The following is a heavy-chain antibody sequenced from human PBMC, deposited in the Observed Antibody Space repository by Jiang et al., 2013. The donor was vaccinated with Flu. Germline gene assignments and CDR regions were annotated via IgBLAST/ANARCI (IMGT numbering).Heavy chain of an antibody. CDR2: IYYSGST. D-gene: IGHD6-13*01. V-gene: IGHV4-59*08. CDR3: ARLFGSSLDY. J-gene: IGHJ4*02. Sequence: KPSETLSLTRTVSGGSISSYYWSWIRQPPGKGLEWIGYIYYSGSTNYNPSLKSRVTISVDTSKNQFSLKLSSVTAADTAVYYCARLFGSSLDYWGQGTLVTVSS. CDR1: GGSISSYY.